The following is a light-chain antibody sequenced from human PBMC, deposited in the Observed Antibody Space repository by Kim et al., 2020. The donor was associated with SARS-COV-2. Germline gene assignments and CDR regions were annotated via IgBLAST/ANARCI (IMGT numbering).Light chain of an antibody. CDR3: QSYDNSLYWV. J-gene: IGLJ3*02. V-gene: IGLV1-40*01. CDR2: GNT. CDR1: RSNIGAGYD. Sequence: QPVLTQPPSVSGAPGQRVTISCTGSRSNIGAGYDVHWYQRLPGTAPKLLIYGNTNRPSGVPDRFSGSKSGTSASLAITGLQADDEADYYCQSYDNSLYWVFGGGTQLTVL.